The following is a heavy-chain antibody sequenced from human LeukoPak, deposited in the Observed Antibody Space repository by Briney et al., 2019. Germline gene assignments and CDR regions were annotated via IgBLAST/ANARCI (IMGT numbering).Heavy chain of an antibody. CDR2: IYYSGST. D-gene: IGHD6-13*01. Sequence: SQTLSLTCIVSGGSISSGDYYWSWIRQPPGKGLEWIGYIYYSGSTYYNPSLKSRVTISVDTSKNQFSLKLSSVTAADTAVYYCAREDSIAAAAYYWGQGTLVTVSS. V-gene: IGHV4-30-4*08. CDR3: AREDSIAAAAYY. J-gene: IGHJ4*02. CDR1: GGSISSGDYY.